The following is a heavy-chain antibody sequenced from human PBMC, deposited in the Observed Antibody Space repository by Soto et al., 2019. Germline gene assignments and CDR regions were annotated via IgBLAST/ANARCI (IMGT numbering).Heavy chain of an antibody. D-gene: IGHD3-9*01. Sequence: PSETLSLTCTVSGGSISSYYWSWIRQPPGKGLEWIGYIYYSGSTNYNPSLKSRVTISVDTSKNQFSLKLSSVTAADTAVYYCARGSFYYDILTASNWFDPWGQGTLVTVSS. CDR1: GGSISSYY. CDR3: ARGSFYYDILTASNWFDP. CDR2: IYYSGST. V-gene: IGHV4-59*01. J-gene: IGHJ5*02.